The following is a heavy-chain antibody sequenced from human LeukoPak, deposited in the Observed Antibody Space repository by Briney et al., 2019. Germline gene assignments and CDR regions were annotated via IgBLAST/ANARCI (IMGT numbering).Heavy chain of an antibody. CDR2: INPSGGST. Sequence: ASVKVSCKASGYTFTSYYMHWVRQAPGQGLEWMGIINPSGGSTSYAQKFQGRVTMTEDTSTDTAYMELSSLRSDDTAVYYCATESHSSGWYTTAFDIWGQGTVVTVSS. V-gene: IGHV1-46*01. J-gene: IGHJ3*02. CDR3: ATESHSSGWYTTAFDI. D-gene: IGHD6-19*01. CDR1: GYTFTSYY.